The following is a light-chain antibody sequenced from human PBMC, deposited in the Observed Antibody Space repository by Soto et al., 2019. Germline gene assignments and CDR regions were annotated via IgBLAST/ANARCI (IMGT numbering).Light chain of an antibody. CDR2: GAS. Sequence: EIVMTQSPVTLSVSPGERATLSCRASQSVSSNLAWYQQKPGQAPRLLIYGASTRATGIPDRFSGSGSGTDFTLTISSLQSEDSAVYYCQQCTNWPRTFGQGTQVQIK. CDR1: QSVSSN. V-gene: IGKV3-15*01. CDR3: QQCTNWPRT. J-gene: IGKJ1*01.